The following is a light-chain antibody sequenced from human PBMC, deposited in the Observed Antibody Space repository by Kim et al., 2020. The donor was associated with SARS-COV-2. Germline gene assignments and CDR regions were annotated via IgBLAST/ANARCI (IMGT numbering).Light chain of an antibody. CDR1: QSISTW. CDR2: KAS. J-gene: IGKJ4*01. V-gene: IGKV1-5*03. CDR3: QQYNTLSN. Sequence: DIQMTQSPSTLSASVGDRVTITCRASQSISTWLAWYHQKPGKVPNLLIYKASTLQTGVPSRFSGTGSGTQFTLTISSLQPDDSGTYYCQQYNTLSNFGGGTRVEIK.